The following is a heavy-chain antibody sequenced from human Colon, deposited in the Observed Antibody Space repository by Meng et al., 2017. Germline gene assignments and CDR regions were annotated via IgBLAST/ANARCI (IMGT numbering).Heavy chain of an antibody. D-gene: IGHD4/OR15-4a*01. J-gene: IGHJ4*02. CDR2: VLSGGSI. CDR3: VRVTDLGGARRFDY. CDR1: GDSISGFY. Sequence: SETLSLTCIVSGDSISGFYWNWIRQSPGKGLEWIGFVLSGGSINYNPSLKSRVTISIDLSKSQFSLKLTSMTAADTAVYYCVRVTDLGGARRFDYWGPGTLVTVSS. V-gene: IGHV4-59*01.